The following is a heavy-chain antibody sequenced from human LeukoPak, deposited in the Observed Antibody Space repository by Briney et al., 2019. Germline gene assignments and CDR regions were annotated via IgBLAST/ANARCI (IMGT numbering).Heavy chain of an antibody. D-gene: IGHD6-19*01. J-gene: IGHJ6*02. CDR3: ARRGAFLAVAGTNGMDV. V-gene: IGHV4-59*08. Sequence: SETLSLTCTVSGGSISSYYWSWIRQPPGKGLEWIGYIYYSGSTNYNPSLKSRVTISVDTSKNQFSLKLSSVTAADTAVYYCARRGAFLAVAGTNGMDVWGQGTTVTVSS. CDR1: GGSISSYY. CDR2: IYYSGST.